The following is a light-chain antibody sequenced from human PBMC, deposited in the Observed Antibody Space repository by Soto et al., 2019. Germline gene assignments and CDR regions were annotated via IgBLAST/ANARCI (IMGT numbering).Light chain of an antibody. J-gene: IGLJ3*02. Sequence: QSVLTQPSSASGSPGQSVTISCTGTSSDVGGYNYVSWYQQHPGKAPKLMIYEVTKRPSGVPDRFSGSKSGNTASLTVSGLLAEDEADYYCSSHAGINTVVFGGGTKLTVL. CDR3: SSHAGINTVV. CDR2: EVT. CDR1: SSDVGGYNY. V-gene: IGLV2-8*01.